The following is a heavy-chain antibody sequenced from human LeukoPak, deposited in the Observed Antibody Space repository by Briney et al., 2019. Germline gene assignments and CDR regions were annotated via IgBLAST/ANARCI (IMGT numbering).Heavy chain of an antibody. V-gene: IGHV3-23*01. CDR2: ISGSGAGT. CDR3: ARDMTTVNPLDY. J-gene: IGHJ4*02. CDR1: GFTFSSYA. D-gene: IGHD4-17*01. Sequence: PGGSLRLSCAASGFTFSSYAMSWVRQAPGKGLEWVSGISGSGAGTYDADSVKGRFTISRDNAKNSLYLQMNSLRAEDTAVYYCARDMTTVNPLDYWGQGTLVTVSS.